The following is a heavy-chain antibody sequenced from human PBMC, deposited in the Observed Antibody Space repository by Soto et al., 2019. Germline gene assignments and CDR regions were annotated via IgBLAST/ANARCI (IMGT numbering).Heavy chain of an antibody. CDR1: GFTFSSYS. J-gene: IGHJ4*02. Sequence: GGSLCLSCAASGFTFSSYSMNWVRQAPGKGMEWVSSISSSSSYIYYADSVKGRFTTSRNNAKNSLYLQINSLRAEDTAVYYCARYLGYYDSSGYYYWGQGTLVTVSS. CDR3: ARYLGYYDSSGYYY. D-gene: IGHD3-22*01. V-gene: IGHV3-21*01. CDR2: ISSSSSYI.